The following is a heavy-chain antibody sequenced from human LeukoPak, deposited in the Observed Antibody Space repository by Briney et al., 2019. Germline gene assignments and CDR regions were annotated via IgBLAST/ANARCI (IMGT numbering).Heavy chain of an antibody. J-gene: IGHJ6*03. CDR1: GGTYSSYA. D-gene: IGHD6-19*01. V-gene: IGHV1-69*05. CDR3: ARDSSGWYTRDYYYYYMDV. CDR2: IIPIFGTA. Sequence: SVKVSCKASGGTYSSYAISWVRQAPGQGLEWMGGIIPIFGTANYAQKFQGRVTITTDESTSTAYMELSSLRSEDTAVYYCARDSSGWYTRDYYYYYMDVWGKGTTVTVSS.